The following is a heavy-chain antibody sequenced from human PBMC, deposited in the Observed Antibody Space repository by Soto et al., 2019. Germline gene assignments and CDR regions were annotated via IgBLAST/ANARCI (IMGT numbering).Heavy chain of an antibody. CDR1: NFSVLTSIYY. CDR3: ARGLRSVLDY. Sequence: SETLSLTCTVSNFSVLTSIYYWAWIRQPPGKGLEWVGTVYYTGTTYYNPSLQSRVTISIDTSKNQFSLNLNSVTAADTAVYYCARGLRSVLDYWGQGTLVPVSS. J-gene: IGHJ4*02. V-gene: IGHV4-39*01. CDR2: VYYTGTT. D-gene: IGHD6-6*01.